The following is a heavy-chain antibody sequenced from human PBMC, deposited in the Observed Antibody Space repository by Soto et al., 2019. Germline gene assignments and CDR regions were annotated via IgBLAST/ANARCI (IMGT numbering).Heavy chain of an antibody. D-gene: IGHD6-6*01. CDR3: TRSTQSIAAQNYYYCIDV. V-gene: IGHV3-49*03. CDR1: GFTFGDYA. CDR2: IRSKAYGGTT. J-gene: IGHJ6*02. Sequence: PGGSLRLSCTASGFTFGDYAMSWFRQAPGKGLEWVGFIRSKAYGGTTEYAASVKGRFTISRDDSKSIAYLQMNSLKTEDTAVYYCTRSTQSIAAQNYYYCIDVWDQGTTVTVSS.